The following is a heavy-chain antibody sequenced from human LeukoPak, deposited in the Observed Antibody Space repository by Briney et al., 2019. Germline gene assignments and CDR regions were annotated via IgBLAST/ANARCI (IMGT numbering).Heavy chain of an antibody. Sequence: ARGSLRLSCAASGFTFSSYWMSWVRQAPGKGLEWVANIKQDGSEKYYVDSVKGRFTISRDNAKNSLYLQMNSLRAEDTAVYYCARDDCSSISCYHNWFDPWGQGTLVTVSS. CDR1: GFTFSSYW. CDR3: ARDDCSSISCYHNWFDP. V-gene: IGHV3-7*01. D-gene: IGHD2-2*01. J-gene: IGHJ5*02. CDR2: IKQDGSEK.